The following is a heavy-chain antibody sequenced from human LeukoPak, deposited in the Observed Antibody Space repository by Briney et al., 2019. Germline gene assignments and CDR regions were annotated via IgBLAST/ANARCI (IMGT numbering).Heavy chain of an antibody. J-gene: IGHJ4*02. CDR2: ISSSSSYI. V-gene: IGHV3-21*01. CDR3: ARDPHFMITFGGVIVPAYYFEY. CDR1: GFTFSSYS. Sequence: GGSLRLSCAASGFTFSSYSMNWVRQAPGKGLEWVPSISSSSSYIYYADSVKGRFTISRDNAKNSLYLQMNSLRAEDTAVYYCARDPHFMITFGGVIVPAYYFEYWGQGTLVTVSS. D-gene: IGHD3-16*02.